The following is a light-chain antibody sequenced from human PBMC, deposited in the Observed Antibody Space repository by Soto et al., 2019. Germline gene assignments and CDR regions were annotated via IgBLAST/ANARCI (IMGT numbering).Light chain of an antibody. V-gene: IGLV1-40*01. CDR1: SSNIGAGFD. CDR2: GNS. CDR3: AAWDDNLNAYV. Sequence: QPVLTQPPSVSGAPGQRVTISCTGSSSNIGAGFDVHWYHQIAGTAPKLLIYGNSNRPSGVPDRFSGSKSGTSASLAINGLRSDDEADYYCAAWDDNLNAYVFGSGTKVTVL. J-gene: IGLJ1*01.